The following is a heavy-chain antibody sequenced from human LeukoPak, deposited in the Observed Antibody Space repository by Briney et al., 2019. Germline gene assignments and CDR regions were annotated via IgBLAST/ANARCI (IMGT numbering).Heavy chain of an antibody. CDR1: GYTFTSYY. Sequence: ASVKVSCKASGYTFTSYYMHWVRQAPGQGLEWMGIINPSGGSTSYAQKFQGRVTMTRDTSTSTVYMELSSLRSEDTAVYYCARVSQRRITIFGVVSYFDYWGQGTLVTVSS. D-gene: IGHD3-3*01. CDR2: INPSGGST. CDR3: ARVSQRRITIFGVVSYFDY. J-gene: IGHJ4*02. V-gene: IGHV1-46*01.